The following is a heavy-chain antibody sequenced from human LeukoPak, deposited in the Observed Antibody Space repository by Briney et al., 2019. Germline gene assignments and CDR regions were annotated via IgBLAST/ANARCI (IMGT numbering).Heavy chain of an antibody. CDR1: GYTFTGYY. V-gene: IGHV1-2*02. D-gene: IGHD3-22*01. CDR3: ARDSPTPPYDSSQPGYYYGMDV. Sequence: GASVKVSCKASGYTFTGYYMHWVRQAPGQGLEWMGWINPNSGGTNYAQKLQGRVTMTTDTSTSTAYMELRSLRSDDTAVYYCARDSPTPPYDSSQPGYYYGMDVWGQGTTVTVSS. J-gene: IGHJ6*02. CDR2: INPNSGGT.